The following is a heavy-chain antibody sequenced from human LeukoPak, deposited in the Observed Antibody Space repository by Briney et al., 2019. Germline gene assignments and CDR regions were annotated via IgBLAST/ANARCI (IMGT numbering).Heavy chain of an antibody. D-gene: IGHD3-9*01. J-gene: IGHJ6*02. CDR2: IYYSGST. Sequence: SETLSLTCTVSGGSISSYYWSWIRQPPGKGLEWIGYIYYSGSTYYNPSLKSRVTISVDTSKNQFSLKLSSVTAADTAVYYCASGPPYYDILTGYSLAGMDVWGQGTTVTVSS. V-gene: IGHV4-59*06. CDR1: GGSISSYY. CDR3: ASGPPYYDILTGYSLAGMDV.